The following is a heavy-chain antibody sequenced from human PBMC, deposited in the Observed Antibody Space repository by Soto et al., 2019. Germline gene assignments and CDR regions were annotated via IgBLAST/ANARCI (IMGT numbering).Heavy chain of an antibody. CDR2: VYSSGGT. J-gene: IGHJ5*02. CDR3: ARGQRFSDWFDP. CDR1: GGSMRSYY. D-gene: IGHD3-3*01. Sequence: PSDALALTSTVSGGSMRSYYWTSIRQPAGKGLEWIGRVYSSGGTHYNPSLKSRVTISLDTSKNQFSLRLLSVTDADTAVYYCARGQRFSDWFDPWGQGNLVTVSS. V-gene: IGHV4-4*07.